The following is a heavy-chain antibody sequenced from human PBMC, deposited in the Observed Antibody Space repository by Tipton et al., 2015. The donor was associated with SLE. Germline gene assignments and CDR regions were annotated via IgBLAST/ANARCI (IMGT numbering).Heavy chain of an antibody. CDR2: ISGSGGST. V-gene: IGHV3-23*01. J-gene: IGHJ3*02. CDR1: GFTFSSYA. Sequence: GSLRLSCAASGFTFSSYAMSWVRQAPGKGLEWVSAISGSGGSTYYADSVKGRFTISRDNSKNTLYLQMNSLRAEDTAVYYCAKEFIPYLIHYDSSATAFDIWGQGTMVTVSS. D-gene: IGHD3-22*01. CDR3: AKEFIPYLIHYDSSATAFDI.